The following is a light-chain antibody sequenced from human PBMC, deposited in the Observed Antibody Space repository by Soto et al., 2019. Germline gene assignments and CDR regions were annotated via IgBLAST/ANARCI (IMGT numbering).Light chain of an antibody. J-gene: IGLJ3*02. V-gene: IGLV2-14*01. CDR3: TSYTTSSTWV. CDR1: SSDVGAYNY. CDR2: EVS. Sequence: QSALTQPASVSGSPGQSITISCTGTSSDVGAYNYVSWYQQYPGKAPKLMIFEVSNRPSGVSNRFSGSTSGNTASLTISGLQAEYEANYYCTSYTTSSTWVFGGGTKLTVL.